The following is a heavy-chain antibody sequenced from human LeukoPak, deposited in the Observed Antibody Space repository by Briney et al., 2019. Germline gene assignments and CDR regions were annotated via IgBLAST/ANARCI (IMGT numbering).Heavy chain of an antibody. V-gene: IGHV4-39*01. Sequence: SETLSLTCTVSGGSVSSSSYYWGWIRQPPGKGLEWIGSIFYSVNTYYNPSLKSRVTMSIDTSKNQFSLNLNSVTAADTAVYYCARRSSSNGGGVFDFWGQGTLVTVLS. CDR3: ARRSSSNGGGVFDF. D-gene: IGHD6-6*01. CDR2: IFYSVNT. J-gene: IGHJ4*02. CDR1: GGSVSSSSYY.